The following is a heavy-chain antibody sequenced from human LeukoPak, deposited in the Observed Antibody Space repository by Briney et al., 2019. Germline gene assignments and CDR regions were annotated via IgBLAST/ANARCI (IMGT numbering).Heavy chain of an antibody. D-gene: IGHD6-6*01. V-gene: IGHV3-23*01. CDR3: AKGSAAGRPYYFDN. CDR2: ISDSGGDT. J-gene: IGHJ4*02. CDR1: GFTFGSYA. Sequence: GGSLRLSCVASGFTFGSYAMSWVRQAPGQGLDWVSAISDSGGDTYSADSVKGRSIISRDNSKNTLNLQMNSLRAEDTAIYYCAKGSAAGRPYYFDNWGQGTMVTVSS.